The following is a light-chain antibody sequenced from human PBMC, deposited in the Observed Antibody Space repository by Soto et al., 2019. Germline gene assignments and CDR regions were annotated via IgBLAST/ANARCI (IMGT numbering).Light chain of an antibody. CDR3: AAWDDSLNGYV. V-gene: IGLV1-44*01. CDR2: SNN. CDR1: SSNIGSNT. J-gene: IGLJ1*01. Sequence: QSVLTQPPSASGTPGQRVTISCSGSSSNIGSNTVNWYQQLPGTAPKLLIYSNNKRPSGVPDRFSGSKSGTSASLASSGLQAEDDADYYCAAWDDSLNGYVFGTGTKVTVL.